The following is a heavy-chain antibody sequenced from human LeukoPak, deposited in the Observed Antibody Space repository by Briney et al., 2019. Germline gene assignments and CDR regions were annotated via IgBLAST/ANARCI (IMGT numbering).Heavy chain of an antibody. CDR3: ARPSAGASDN. CDR1: GFTFKNAW. D-gene: IGHD1-26*01. Sequence: PGGSLRLSCEASGFTFKNAWMIWVRQAPGKGPEWVGRIKSTRDGGATEYAAPVKGRFTISRDNSKNTLYLQMNSLRAEDTAVYYCARPSAGASDNWGQGTLVTVSS. V-gene: IGHV3-15*01. J-gene: IGHJ4*02. CDR2: IKSTRDGGAT.